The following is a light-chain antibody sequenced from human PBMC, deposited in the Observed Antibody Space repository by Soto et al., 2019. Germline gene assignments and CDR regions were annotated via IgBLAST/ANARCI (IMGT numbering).Light chain of an antibody. Sequence: IQRTQSPYTLSESVGDRVTITCLASQSISSWLAWYQQKPGKAPKLLIYKASTLKSGVPSRFSGSGSGTDFILTISSLQPEDFASYYCQQSDSSPWTFGRGTKVDIK. J-gene: IGKJ1*01. V-gene: IGKV1-5*03. CDR3: QQSDSSPWT. CDR1: QSISSW. CDR2: KAS.